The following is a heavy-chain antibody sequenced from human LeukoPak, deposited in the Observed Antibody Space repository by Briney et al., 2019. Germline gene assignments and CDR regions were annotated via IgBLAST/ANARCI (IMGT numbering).Heavy chain of an antibody. J-gene: IGHJ5*02. CDR1: GGSISSGDYY. D-gene: IGHD2-15*01. CDR2: IYYSGST. Sequence: SQTLSLTCTVSGGSISSGDYYWSWIRQPPGKGLEWIGYIYYSGSTYYNPSLKSRVTISVDASKNQFSLKLSSVTGADTAVYYCARLLLGYCSGGSCYSYWFDPWGQGTLVTVSS. V-gene: IGHV4-30-4*01. CDR3: ARLLLGYCSGGSCYSYWFDP.